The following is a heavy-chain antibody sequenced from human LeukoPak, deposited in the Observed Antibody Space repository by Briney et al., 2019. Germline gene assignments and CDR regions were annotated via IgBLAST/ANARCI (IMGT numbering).Heavy chain of an antibody. J-gene: IGHJ6*02. D-gene: IGHD6-13*01. V-gene: IGHV4-34*01. Sequence: SETLSLTCAVYGGSFSGYYWSWIRRPPGKGLEWMGEINHSGSTNYNPSLKSRVTISVDTSKNQFSLKLSSVTAADTAVYYCARGGRPGSSSWPRRLHGMDVWGQGTTVTVSS. CDR1: GGSFSGYY. CDR2: INHSGST. CDR3: ARGGRPGSSSWPRRLHGMDV.